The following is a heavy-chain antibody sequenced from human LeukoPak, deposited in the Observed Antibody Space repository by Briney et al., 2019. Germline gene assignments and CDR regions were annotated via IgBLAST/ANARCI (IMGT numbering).Heavy chain of an antibody. CDR3: ARKDGSADDWFDP. CDR1: VGTFSIYA. J-gene: IGHJ5*02. CDR2: IIPIFGTA. Sequence: SVTVSFTASVGTFSIYAISWVRQAPGQGLEWMGRIIPIFGTANYAQKFQGRVTITADKSTSTAYMELSSLRSEDTAVYYCARKDGSADDWFDPWGQGTLVTVSS. D-gene: IGHD1-26*01. V-gene: IGHV1-69*06.